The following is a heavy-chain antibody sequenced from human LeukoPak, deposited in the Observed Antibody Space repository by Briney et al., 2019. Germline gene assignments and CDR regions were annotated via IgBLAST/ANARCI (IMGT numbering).Heavy chain of an antibody. CDR2: IYSGGRT. Sequence: GGSLRLSCAASWFTVSSNYMSWVRQAPGKGLEWVSVIYSGGRTYYADSVKGRFTISRDNSKNTLYLQMNSLRAEDTAVYYCAREIRDWYFDLWGRGTLVTVSS. V-gene: IGHV3-53*01. CDR3: AREIRDWYFDL. D-gene: IGHD3-10*01. J-gene: IGHJ2*01. CDR1: WFTVSSNY.